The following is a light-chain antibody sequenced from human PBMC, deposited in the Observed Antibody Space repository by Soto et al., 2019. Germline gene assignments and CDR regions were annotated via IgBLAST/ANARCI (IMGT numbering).Light chain of an antibody. CDR2: GAS. Sequence: EIVMTQSPATLSVSPGERATLSCRASQSVSSNLAWYQQKPGQAPRLLIYGASTRATGIPARFSGSGSGTEFTLTISSLQSEDFAVYYCQQYNNWPTWTFGHAANVDI. V-gene: IGKV3-15*01. J-gene: IGKJ1*01. CDR1: QSVSSN. CDR3: QQYNNWPTWT.